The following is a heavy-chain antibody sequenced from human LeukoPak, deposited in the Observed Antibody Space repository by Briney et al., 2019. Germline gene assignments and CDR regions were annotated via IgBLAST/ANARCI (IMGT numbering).Heavy chain of an antibody. CDR1: GFTFSSYA. D-gene: IGHD1-1*01. V-gene: IGHV3-23*01. Sequence: GGSRRLSCVASGFTFSSYAVSWFRQAPGKGLEWVSTVGRSGVDTYYADSVRGRFTISKDSSKNTLQMNSLSAEDTAIYYCMKHSGGVYGNSDSWGQGILVTVSS. J-gene: IGHJ4*02. CDR2: VGRSGVDT. CDR3: MKHSGGVYGNSDS.